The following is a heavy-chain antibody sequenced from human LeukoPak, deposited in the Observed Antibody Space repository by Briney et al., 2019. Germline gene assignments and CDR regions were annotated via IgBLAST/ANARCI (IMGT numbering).Heavy chain of an antibody. Sequence: SETLSLTCAVYGGSFSGYYWSWIRQPPGKGLEWIGEINHSGSTNYNPSLKSRVTISVDTSKNQFSLKLSSVTAADTAVYYCARLCLTLHDAFDIWGQGTMVTVSS. V-gene: IGHV4-34*01. CDR1: GGSFSGYY. D-gene: IGHD3-16*01. J-gene: IGHJ3*02. CDR3: ARLCLTLHDAFDI. CDR2: INHSGST.